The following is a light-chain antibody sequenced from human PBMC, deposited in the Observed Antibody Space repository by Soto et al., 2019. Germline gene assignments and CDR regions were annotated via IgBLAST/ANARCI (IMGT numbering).Light chain of an antibody. CDR1: QSVSRN. J-gene: IGKJ2*01. CDR3: QQYNHWPPFT. Sequence: EIVMTQSPVTLSVSPGETATLSCRASQSVSRNLAWYQQKPGQAPRLLIYGASTRATGIPARFSGSGSGTEFTLTVSSLQAEEFSVYSCQQYNHWPPFTFGQGTKLEIK. V-gene: IGKV3-15*01. CDR2: GAS.